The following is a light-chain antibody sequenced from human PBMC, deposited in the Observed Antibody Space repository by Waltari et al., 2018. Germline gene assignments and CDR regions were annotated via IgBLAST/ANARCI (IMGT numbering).Light chain of an antibody. J-gene: IGLJ3*02. Sequence: QSALTQPASVSGSPGQSITLSCTGTTTDAGASHFVPWYQQTPGEVPQLLIYEVNNRPSGVSDRFSGSRSGNTASLTISGLLAEDEADYYCCSHSSSSTLVLFGGGTKVTVL. CDR3: CSHSSSSTLVL. V-gene: IGLV2-14*01. CDR1: TTDAGASHF. CDR2: EVN.